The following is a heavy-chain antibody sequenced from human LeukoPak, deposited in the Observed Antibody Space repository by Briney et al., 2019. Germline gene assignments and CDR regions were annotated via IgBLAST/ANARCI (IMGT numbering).Heavy chain of an antibody. CDR2: IYHSGST. CDR1: GYSISSGYY. V-gene: IGHV4-38-2*02. J-gene: IGHJ4*02. D-gene: IGHD2-15*01. Sequence: SETLSLTCTVSGYSISSGYYWGWIRQPPGKGLEWIGSIYHSGSTYYNPSLKSRVTISVDTSKNQFSLMLSSVTAADTSVYYCARDRSYCSGGSCSYYFDNWGQGTLVTVSS. CDR3: ARDRSYCSGGSCSYYFDN.